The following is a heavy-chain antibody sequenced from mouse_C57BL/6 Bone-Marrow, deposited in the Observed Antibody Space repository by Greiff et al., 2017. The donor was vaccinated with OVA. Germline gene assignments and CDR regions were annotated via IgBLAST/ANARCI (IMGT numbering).Heavy chain of an antibody. CDR2: ISNGGGST. Sequence: EVMLVESGGGLVQPGGSLKLSCAASGFTFSDYYMYWVRQTPEKRLEWVAYISNGGGSTYYPDTVKGRFTISRDNAKNTLYLQMSRLKSEDTAMYYCARDDGYYFDYWGQGTTLTVSS. J-gene: IGHJ2*01. D-gene: IGHD2-3*01. V-gene: IGHV5-12*01. CDR1: GFTFSDYY. CDR3: ARDDGYYFDY.